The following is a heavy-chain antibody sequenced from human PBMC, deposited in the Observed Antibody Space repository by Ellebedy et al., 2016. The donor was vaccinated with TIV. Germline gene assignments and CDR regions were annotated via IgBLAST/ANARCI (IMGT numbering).Heavy chain of an antibody. V-gene: IGHV4-4*02. CDR3: ARRYSSSWYWFDL. J-gene: IGHJ5*02. CDR1: GGSVSSSNW. CDR2: IYYRGNT. Sequence: SETLSLTCAVSGGSVSSSNWWTWVRQPPGKGLEWIGEIYYRGNTNHNPSLKSRVTISVDKSKNQFSLNLKSVTAADTAVYYCARRYSSSWYWFDLWGQGTLVSVSS. D-gene: IGHD6-13*01.